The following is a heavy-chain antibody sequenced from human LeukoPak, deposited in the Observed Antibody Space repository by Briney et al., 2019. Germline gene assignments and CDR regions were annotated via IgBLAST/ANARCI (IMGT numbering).Heavy chain of an antibody. CDR3: ARGPRYYYDSSGYFPVDY. D-gene: IGHD3-22*01. Sequence: ASVKVSCKASGYTFTSYSISWVRQAPGQGLEWMGWISAYNGNTNYAQKLQGRVTMTTDTSTSTAYMELRSLRSDDTAVYYCARGPRYYYDSSGYFPVDYWGQGTLVTVSS. J-gene: IGHJ4*02. V-gene: IGHV1-18*01. CDR2: ISAYNGNT. CDR1: GYTFTSYS.